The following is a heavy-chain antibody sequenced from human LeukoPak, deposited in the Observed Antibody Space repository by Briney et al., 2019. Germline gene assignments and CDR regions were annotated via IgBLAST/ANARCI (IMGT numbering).Heavy chain of an antibody. V-gene: IGHV3-23*01. J-gene: IGHJ6*03. Sequence: GGSLRLSCAASGFTFSSYVMHWVRQAPGKGLEWVSLISGTGGSTYYADSVKGRFTISRDNSKNTLYLQMNSLRAEDTAVYYCAKDRSEYSYGWVPYYMDVWGKGTTVTVSS. D-gene: IGHD5-18*01. CDR2: ISGTGGST. CDR3: AKDRSEYSYGWVPYYMDV. CDR1: GFTFSSYV.